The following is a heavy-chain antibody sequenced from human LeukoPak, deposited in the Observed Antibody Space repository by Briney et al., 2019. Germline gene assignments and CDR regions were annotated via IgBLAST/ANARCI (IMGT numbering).Heavy chain of an antibody. CDR2: ISSSSSYI. D-gene: IGHD6-19*01. CDR3: ASTYSSGWYPKHYDY. CDR1: GFTFSSYS. V-gene: IGHV3-21*01. Sequence: KPGGSLRLSCAASGFTFSSYSMNWVRQAPGKGLEWVSSISSSSSYIYYADSVKGRFTISRDNAKNSLYLQMNSLRAEDTAVYYCASTYSSGWYPKHYDYWGQGTLVTVSS. J-gene: IGHJ4*02.